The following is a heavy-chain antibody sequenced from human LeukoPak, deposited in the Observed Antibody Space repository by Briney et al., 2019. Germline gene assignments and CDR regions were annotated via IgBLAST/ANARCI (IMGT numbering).Heavy chain of an antibody. D-gene: IGHD2-2*01. J-gene: IGHJ6*02. Sequence: KVGESLKISCKGSGYSFTSYWIGWVRQMPGKGLEWMGIIYPGDSDTRYSPSFQGQVTISADKSISTAYLQWSSLKASDTAMYYCARINIVVVPAATRAGYYYYGMDVWGQGTTVTVSS. V-gene: IGHV5-51*01. CDR2: IYPGDSDT. CDR3: ARINIVVVPAATRAGYYYYGMDV. CDR1: GYSFTSYW.